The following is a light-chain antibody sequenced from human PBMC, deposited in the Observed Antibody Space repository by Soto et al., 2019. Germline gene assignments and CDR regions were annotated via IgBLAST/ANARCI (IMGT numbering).Light chain of an antibody. CDR3: QTWGTGIAV. J-gene: IGLJ7*01. CDR1: SGHSSYA. CDR2: LNSDGSH. Sequence: QLVLTQSPSASASLGASVKLTCTLSSGHSSYAIAWHQQQPEKGPRYLMKLNSDGSHSKWDGIPDRFSGSSSGAERYRTISSLQSWDEADYYCQTWGTGIAVFGGGTQLTLL. V-gene: IGLV4-69*01.